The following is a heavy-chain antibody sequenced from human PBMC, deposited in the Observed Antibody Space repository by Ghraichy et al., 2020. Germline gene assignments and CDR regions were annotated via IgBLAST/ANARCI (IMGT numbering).Heavy chain of an antibody. CDR2: TYYRSKWSN. Sequence: SQTLSLTCDISGDSVSTNGVAWNWIRQSPSRGLEWLGRTYYRSKWSNDYAVSVKSRIIINTDTSKNQFSLQLNSVTPEDTAVYYCARGRFSAFDIWGQGTTVTVSS. J-gene: IGHJ3*02. CDR3: ARGRFSAFDI. CDR1: GDSVSTNGVA. V-gene: IGHV6-1*01.